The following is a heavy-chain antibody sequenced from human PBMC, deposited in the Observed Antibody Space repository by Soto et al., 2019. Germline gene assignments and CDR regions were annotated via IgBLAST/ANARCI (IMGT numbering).Heavy chain of an antibody. D-gene: IGHD3-9*01. CDR2: ISAYNGDT. Sequence: ASVKVSCKASGYTFTSYGISWVRQAPGQGLEWMGWISAYNGDTNYPQKLQGRVTMTTDTSTSTAYMELRSLRSDDTAVYYCATHYDILPNWFDPWGQGTLVTVSS. CDR3: ATHYDILPNWFDP. J-gene: IGHJ5*02. CDR1: GYTFTSYG. V-gene: IGHV1-18*04.